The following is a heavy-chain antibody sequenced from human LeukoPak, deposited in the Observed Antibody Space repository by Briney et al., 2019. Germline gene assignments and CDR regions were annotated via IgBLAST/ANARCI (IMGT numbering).Heavy chain of an antibody. Sequence: GGSLRLSCAASEFTFSSYEMNWVRQAPGKGLEWVSYISSSGSTIYYADSVKGRFTISRDNAKNSLDLQMNSLRAEDTAVYYCARAPTKCRRDWFDPWGQGTLVTVSS. CDR1: EFTFSSYE. CDR2: ISSSGSTI. V-gene: IGHV3-48*03. CDR3: ARAPTKCRRDWFDP. D-gene: IGHD5-12*01. J-gene: IGHJ5*02.